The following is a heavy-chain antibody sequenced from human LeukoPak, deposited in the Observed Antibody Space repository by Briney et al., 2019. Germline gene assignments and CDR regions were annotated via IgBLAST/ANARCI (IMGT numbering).Heavy chain of an antibody. CDR3: ARDGDGYYFDY. D-gene: IGHD5-24*01. Sequence: PGRSLRLSCAASGFTFSSYAMHWVRQAPGKGLEWVAVISYDGSNKYYADPVKGRFTISRDNSKNTLYLQMNSLRAEDTAVYYCARDGDGYYFDYWGQGTLVTVSS. V-gene: IGHV3-30-3*01. J-gene: IGHJ4*02. CDR1: GFTFSSYA. CDR2: ISYDGSNK.